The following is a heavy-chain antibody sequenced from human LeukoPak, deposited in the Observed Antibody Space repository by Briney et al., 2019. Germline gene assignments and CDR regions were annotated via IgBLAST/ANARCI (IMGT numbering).Heavy chain of an antibody. CDR2: INPSGGST. J-gene: IGHJ4*02. CDR1: GYTFTSYY. CDR3: ARDDSSGYFPSTGDY. Sequence: ASVKVSCKASGYTFTSYYMHWVRQAPGQGLEWMGIINPSGGSTSYAQKFQGRVTMTRDTSTSTVYMELSSLRSEDTAVYYCARDDSSGYFPSTGDYWGQGTLVTASS. V-gene: IGHV1-46*01. D-gene: IGHD3-22*01.